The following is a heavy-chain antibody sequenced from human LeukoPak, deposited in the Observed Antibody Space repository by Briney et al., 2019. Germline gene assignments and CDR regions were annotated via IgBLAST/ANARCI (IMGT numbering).Heavy chain of an antibody. CDR1: GFNFRNSA. J-gene: IGHJ4*02. CDR2: ISYDGSNK. D-gene: IGHD1-20*01. Sequence: PGGSLRLSRAAAGFNFRNSAMSWFRQAPGKGLEWVAVISYDGSNKYYADSVKGRFTISRDNSKNTLYLQMNSLRAEDTAVYYCARRLTGTVDYWGQGTLVTVSS. V-gene: IGHV3-30*04. CDR3: ARRLTGTVDY.